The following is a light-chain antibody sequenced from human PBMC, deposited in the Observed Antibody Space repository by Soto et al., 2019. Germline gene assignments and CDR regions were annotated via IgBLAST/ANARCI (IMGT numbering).Light chain of an antibody. Sequence: QSALTQPASVSGSPGQSITISCTGTSSDVGGYNYVSWYQQHPGKAPKLMIYEVSNRPSGVSNRFSGSKSGNTASLIISGLQAEDEADYYCTSKTSSTYVVFGGGTKLTVL. CDR3: TSKTSSTYVV. J-gene: IGLJ2*01. V-gene: IGLV2-14*01. CDR2: EVS. CDR1: SSDVGGYNY.